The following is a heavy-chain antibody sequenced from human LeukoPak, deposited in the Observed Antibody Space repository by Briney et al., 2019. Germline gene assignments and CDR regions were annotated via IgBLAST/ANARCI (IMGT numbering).Heavy chain of an antibody. V-gene: IGHV3-49*04. D-gene: IGHD3-10*01. Sequence: GGSLRLSCTVSGFTFGDYAVSWVRQAPGKGLEWVGFIRSKAYGGTTEYAASVKGRFTISRDDSKSIAYLQMNSLKTEDTAVYYCTRDPLHYYGSASYYHFDYWGQGTLVTVSS. CDR2: IRSKAYGGTT. CDR3: TRDPLHYYGSASYYHFDY. CDR1: GFTFGDYA. J-gene: IGHJ4*02.